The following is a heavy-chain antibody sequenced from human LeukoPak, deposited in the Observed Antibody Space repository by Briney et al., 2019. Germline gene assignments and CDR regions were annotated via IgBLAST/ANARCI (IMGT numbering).Heavy chain of an antibody. CDR3: ARDGKGFGELVY. CDR1: GFSFSSFA. Sequence: GRSLRLSCAASGFSFSSFAMCWVRQAPGKGLEWVALILYDGSDEYYPGSVKGRFTISRDNSKNTLYVQMNSLRAEDTAFYYCARDGKGFGELVYGGQGTLVTVSS. CDR2: ILYDGSDE. V-gene: IGHV3-30-3*01. J-gene: IGHJ4*02. D-gene: IGHD3-10*01.